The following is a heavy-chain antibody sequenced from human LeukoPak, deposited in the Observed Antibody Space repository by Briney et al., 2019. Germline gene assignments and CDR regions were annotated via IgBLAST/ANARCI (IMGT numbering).Heavy chain of an antibody. J-gene: IGHJ6*04. CDR1: GFTFSSYG. CDR3: AKEGYYGSGSEYYYYYGMDV. V-gene: IGHV3-30*18. D-gene: IGHD3-10*01. Sequence: GRSLRLSCAASGFTFSSYGMHGVRQAPGKGLEWVAVISYDGSNKYYADSVKGRFTISRDNSKNTLYLQMNSLRAEDTAVYYCAKEGYYGSGSEYYYYYGMDVWGKGTTVTVSS. CDR2: ISYDGSNK.